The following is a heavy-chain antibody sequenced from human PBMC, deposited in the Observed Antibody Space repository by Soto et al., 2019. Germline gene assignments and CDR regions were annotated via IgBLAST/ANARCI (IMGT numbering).Heavy chain of an antibody. Sequence: TSETLSLTCTVSGASITSYYWSWVRRPPGKGLEWIGYIFYSGSSNYNPSLKSRVTISVDTSKNQLSLKLSSLTAADTAVYYCAREHCSSGVSCFPGEWFDPWGQGTLVTVSS. CDR1: GASITSYY. J-gene: IGHJ5*02. CDR2: IFYSGSS. V-gene: IGHV4-59*01. D-gene: IGHD2-15*01. CDR3: AREHCSSGVSCFPGEWFDP.